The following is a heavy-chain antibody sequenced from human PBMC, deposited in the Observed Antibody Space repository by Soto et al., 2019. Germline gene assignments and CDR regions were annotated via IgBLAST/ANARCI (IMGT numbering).Heavy chain of an antibody. J-gene: IGHJ6*02. CDR1: GGTFSSYA. D-gene: IGHD1-26*01. CDR3: ASHGGSSPEGWYYCGMDV. V-gene: IGHV1-69*12. Sequence: QVQLVQSGAEAKKPGSSVKVSCKASGGTFSSYAISWVRQAPGQGLEWMGGIIPIFGTADYAQKFQGRVTITADESTSTAYMELSTLRSEDTAVYYCASHGGSSPEGWYYCGMDVWGQGTTVTVSS. CDR2: IIPIFGTA.